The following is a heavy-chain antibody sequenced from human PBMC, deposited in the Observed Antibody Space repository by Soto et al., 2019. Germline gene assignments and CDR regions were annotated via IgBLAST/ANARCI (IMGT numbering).Heavy chain of an antibody. Sequence: GGSLRLSCAASGFTFSNYAMGWVRQAPGKGLEWVSILSGTGGSTYYADSVRGRFTISRDNSKNTLYLQMNSLRAEDTAVYYCAKGGFCSSTTCPYLGYMDVWGKGTTVTVSS. CDR2: LSGTGGST. J-gene: IGHJ6*03. CDR1: GFTFSNYA. CDR3: AKGGFCSSTTCPYLGYMDV. V-gene: IGHV3-23*01. D-gene: IGHD2-2*01.